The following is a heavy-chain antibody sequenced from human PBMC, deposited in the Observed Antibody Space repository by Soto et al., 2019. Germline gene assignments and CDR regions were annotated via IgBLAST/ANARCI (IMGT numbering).Heavy chain of an antibody. CDR1: GFTFSSYG. Sequence: QVQLVESGGGVVQPGRSLRLSCAASGFTFSSYGMHWVRQAPGKGLEWVAVISYDGSNKYYADSVKGRFTISRDNSKNLLYLQMNSLRAEDTAVYYCAKDLHLIVVVVAATYGGGMDVWGQGTTVTVSS. CDR2: ISYDGSNK. D-gene: IGHD2-15*01. CDR3: AKDLHLIVVVVAATYGGGMDV. V-gene: IGHV3-30*18. J-gene: IGHJ6*02.